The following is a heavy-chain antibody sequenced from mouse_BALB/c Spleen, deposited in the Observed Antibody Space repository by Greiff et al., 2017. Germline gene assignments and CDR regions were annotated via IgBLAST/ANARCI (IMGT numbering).Heavy chain of an antibody. CDR1: GFTFSSYA. D-gene: IGHD1-3*01. CDR2: ISSGGSYT. V-gene: IGHV5-9-4*01. J-gene: IGHJ4*01. Sequence: EVKLQESGGGLVKPGGSLKLSCAASGFTFSSYAMSWVRQSPEKRLEWVAEISSGGSYTYYPDTVTGRFTISRDNAKNTLYLEMSSLRSEDTAMYYCARDGEKLRAMDYWGQGTSVTVSS. CDR3: ARDGEKLRAMDY.